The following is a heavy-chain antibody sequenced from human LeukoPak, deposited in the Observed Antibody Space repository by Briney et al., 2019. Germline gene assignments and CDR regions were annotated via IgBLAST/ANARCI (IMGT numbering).Heavy chain of an antibody. J-gene: IGHJ5*02. CDR1: GYTFTSYD. Sequence: ASVKVSCKASGYTFTSYDINWVRQATGQGLEWMGWMNPNSGNTGYAQKFQGRVTMTRDTSTSTVYMELSSLRSEDTAVYYCARGQLMTTVTTDWFDPWGQGTLVTVSS. CDR2: MNPNSGNT. D-gene: IGHD4-11*01. V-gene: IGHV1-8*01. CDR3: ARGQLMTTVTTDWFDP.